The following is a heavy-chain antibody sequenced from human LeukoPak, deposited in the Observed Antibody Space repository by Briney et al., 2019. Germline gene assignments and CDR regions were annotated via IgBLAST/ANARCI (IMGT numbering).Heavy chain of an antibody. CDR1: GFTFSSHW. CDR3: ARESVLWFGAADY. Sequence: GGSLRLSCAASGFTFSSHWMSWVRQAPGKGLEWVANIKQDGSEKYYVDSVKGRFTISRDNAKNSLYLQMNSLRAEDTAVYYCARESVLWFGAADYWGQGTLVTVSS. CDR2: IKQDGSEK. D-gene: IGHD3-10*01. J-gene: IGHJ4*02. V-gene: IGHV3-7*03.